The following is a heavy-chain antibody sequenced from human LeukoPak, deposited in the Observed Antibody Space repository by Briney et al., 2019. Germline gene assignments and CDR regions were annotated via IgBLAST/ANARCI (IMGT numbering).Heavy chain of an antibody. J-gene: IGHJ5*02. CDR2: ISGSGGST. Sequence: PGGSLRLSCAASGFTFSSYAMSWVRQAPGKGLEWVSAISGSGGSTYYADSVKGRFTISRDNSKNTLYLQMNSLRAEDTAVYYCAKDQGWFGELFGGNWFDPWGQGTLVTVSS. CDR1: GFTFSSYA. D-gene: IGHD3-10*01. V-gene: IGHV3-23*01. CDR3: AKDQGWFGELFGGNWFDP.